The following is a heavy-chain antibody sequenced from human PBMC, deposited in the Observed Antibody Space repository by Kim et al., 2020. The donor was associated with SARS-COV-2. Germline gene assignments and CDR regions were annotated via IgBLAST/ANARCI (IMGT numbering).Heavy chain of an antibody. CDR1: GFTFSSYG. V-gene: IGHV3-30*18. Sequence: GGSLRLSCAASGFTFSSYGMHWVRQASGKGLEWVAVISYDGGNKYYADSVKGRFTISRDNSKNTLYLQMNSLRAEDTAVYYCAKDGTDSSGYSAGLDYWGQGTMVTVSS. J-gene: IGHJ4*02. CDR3: AKDGTDSSGYSAGLDY. CDR2: ISYDGGNK. D-gene: IGHD3-22*01.